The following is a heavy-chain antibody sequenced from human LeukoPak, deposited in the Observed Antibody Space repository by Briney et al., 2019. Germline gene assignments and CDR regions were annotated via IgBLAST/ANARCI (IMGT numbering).Heavy chain of an antibody. CDR2: VSFSRTT. D-gene: IGHD5-18*01. CDR1: GFSVSGGGYY. V-gene: IGHV4-61*08. J-gene: IGHJ6*02. Sequence: PSETLSLTCTVSGFSVSGGGYYWSWIRQSPGKGLEWLGYVSFSRTTDYNPSLKSRVTISLDTSKNEFSLTLTSVTAADTAVYYCARDQSDRATNYGLDVWDQGTTVTVSS. CDR3: ARDQSDRATNYGLDV.